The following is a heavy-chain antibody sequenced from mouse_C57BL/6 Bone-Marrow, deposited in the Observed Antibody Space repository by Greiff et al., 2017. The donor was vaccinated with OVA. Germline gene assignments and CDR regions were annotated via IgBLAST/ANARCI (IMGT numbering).Heavy chain of an antibody. CDR2: IRSKSNNYAT. Sequence: EVQLVESGGGLVQPKGSLKLSCAASGFSFNTYAMNWVRQAPGKGLEWVARIRSKSNNYATYYADSVKDRFTISRDDSESMLYLQMNNLKTEDTAMYYCVRHGYYGSSAWFAYWGQGTLVTVSA. CDR3: VRHGYYGSSAWFAY. V-gene: IGHV10-1*01. CDR1: GFSFNTYA. J-gene: IGHJ3*01. D-gene: IGHD1-1*01.